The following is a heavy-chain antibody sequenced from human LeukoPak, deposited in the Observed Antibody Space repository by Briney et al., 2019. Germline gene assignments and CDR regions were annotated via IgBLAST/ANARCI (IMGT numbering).Heavy chain of an antibody. J-gene: IGHJ4*02. CDR2: IYTSGST. CDR3: ARTPWYSSGWYGSDY. Sequence: SETLSLTCTVSGGSISSYYWSWIRQPAGKGLEWIGRIYTSGSTNYNPSLKSRVTISLDMSNNQFPLKLSSVTAADTAVYYCARTPWYSSGWYGSDYWGQGTLVTVSS. V-gene: IGHV4-4*07. D-gene: IGHD6-19*01. CDR1: GGSISSYY.